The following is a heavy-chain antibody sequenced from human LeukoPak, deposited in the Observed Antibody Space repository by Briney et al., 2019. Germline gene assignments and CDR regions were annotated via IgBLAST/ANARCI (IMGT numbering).Heavy chain of an antibody. CDR2: MNPNSGNT. CDR3: ARVLAESDGTARIFYYYYGMDV. Sequence: AALKVSCKASRYAFTSYDINWVRHATGQGLEWMGWMNPNSGNTGYAQKFQGRVTMTRNTSISAAYMELSSLRSEDTAVYYYARVLAESDGTARIFYYYYGMDVWGQGTTVTVSS. D-gene: IGHD5-18*01. CDR1: RYAFTSYD. J-gene: IGHJ6*02. V-gene: IGHV1-8*01.